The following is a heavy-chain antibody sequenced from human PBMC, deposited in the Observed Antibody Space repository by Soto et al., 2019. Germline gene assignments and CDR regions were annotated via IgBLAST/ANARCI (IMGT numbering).Heavy chain of an antibody. CDR2: ISYDGSNK. CDR1: GFTFSSYG. D-gene: IGHD4-17*01. Sequence: GGSLRLSCAAPGFTFSSYGMHWVRQAPGKGLEWVAVISYDGSNKYYADSVKGRFTISRDNSKNTLYLQMNSLRAEDTAVYYCAKPLDGDYNWFDPWGQGTLVTVSS. CDR3: AKPLDGDYNWFDP. J-gene: IGHJ5*02. V-gene: IGHV3-30*18.